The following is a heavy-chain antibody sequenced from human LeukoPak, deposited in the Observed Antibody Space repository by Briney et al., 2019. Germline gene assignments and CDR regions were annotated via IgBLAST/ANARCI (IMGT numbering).Heavy chain of an antibody. D-gene: IGHD3-10*01. CDR1: GFTVGSNY. V-gene: IGHV3-66*01. J-gene: IGHJ3*02. Sequence: GGSLRLSCAASGFTVGSNYMSWVRQAPGKGLEWVSVIYSGGSTYYADSVKGRFTISRDNSKNTLYLQMNSLRAEDTAVYYCARDITMDAFDIWGQGTMVTVSS. CDR3: ARDITMDAFDI. CDR2: IYSGGST.